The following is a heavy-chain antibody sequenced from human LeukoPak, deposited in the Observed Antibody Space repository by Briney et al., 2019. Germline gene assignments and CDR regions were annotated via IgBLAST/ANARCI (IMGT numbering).Heavy chain of an antibody. D-gene: IGHD2-15*01. Sequence: SVKVSCKASGGTFSSYTISWVRQAPGQGLEWMGRIIPILGIANYAQKLQGRVTITADKSTSTAYMELSSLRSEDTAVYYCARDGYCSGGSCLTSPYYYYYMDVWGKGATVTVSS. CDR3: ARDGYCSGGSCLTSPYYYYYMDV. CDR2: IIPILGIA. CDR1: GGTFSSYT. V-gene: IGHV1-69*04. J-gene: IGHJ6*03.